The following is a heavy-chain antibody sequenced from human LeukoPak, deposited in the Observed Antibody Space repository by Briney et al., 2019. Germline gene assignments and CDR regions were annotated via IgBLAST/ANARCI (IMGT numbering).Heavy chain of an antibody. V-gene: IGHV3-66*01. CDR2: IYSDNT. CDR3: TRKGSQWDFLVDY. J-gene: IGHJ4*02. Sequence: GGSLRLSCTVSGFTVSTNSMSWVRQAPGKGLEWVSFIYSDNTHYSDSVKGRFTISRDNSKNTLYLQMNSLTAEDTAVYYCTRKGSQWDFLVDYWGQGTRVAVSP. D-gene: IGHD2/OR15-2a*01. CDR1: GFTVSTNS.